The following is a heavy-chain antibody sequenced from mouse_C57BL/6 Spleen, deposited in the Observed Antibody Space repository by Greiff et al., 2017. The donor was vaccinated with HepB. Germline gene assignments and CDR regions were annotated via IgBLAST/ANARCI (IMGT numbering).Heavy chain of an antibody. Sequence: DVQLQESGGGLVKPGGSLKLSCAASGFTFSSYAMSWVRQTPEKRLEWVATISDGGSYTYYPDNVKGRFTISRDNAKNNLYLQMSHLKSEDTAMYYCARADYGSSSWFAYWGQGTLVTVSA. V-gene: IGHV5-4*01. CDR2: ISDGGSYT. CDR1: GFTFSSYA. J-gene: IGHJ3*01. D-gene: IGHD1-1*01. CDR3: ARADYGSSSWFAY.